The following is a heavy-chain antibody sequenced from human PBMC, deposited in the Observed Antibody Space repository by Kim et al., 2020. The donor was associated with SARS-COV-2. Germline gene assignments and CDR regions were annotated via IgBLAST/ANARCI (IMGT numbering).Heavy chain of an antibody. CDR2: IYYSGST. J-gene: IGHJ5*02. V-gene: IGHV4-39*07. Sequence: SETLSLTCTVSGGSISSSSYYWGWIRQPPGKGLEWIGSIYYSGSTYYNPSLKSRVTISVDTSKNQFSLKLSSVTAADTAVYYCARGSRTGWLVKGNWFDP. CDR3: ARGSRTGWLVKGNWFDP. D-gene: IGHD6-19*01. CDR1: GGSISSSSYY.